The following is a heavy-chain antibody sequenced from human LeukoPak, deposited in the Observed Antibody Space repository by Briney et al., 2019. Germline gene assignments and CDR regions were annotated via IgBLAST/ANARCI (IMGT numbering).Heavy chain of an antibody. CDR3: ATGKSVGNTYYYYLDV. CDR2: ISSSSSYI. J-gene: IGHJ6*03. Sequence: GGSLRLSCAASGLTFSKYAMNWVRQAPGKGLEWVAYISSSSSYIRYADSVKGRFTISRDNAKNALSLQMNSLGADDTAVYYCATGKSVGNTYYYYLDVWGKGTTVTVSS. V-gene: IGHV3-21*05. CDR1: GLTFSKYA. D-gene: IGHD1-26*01.